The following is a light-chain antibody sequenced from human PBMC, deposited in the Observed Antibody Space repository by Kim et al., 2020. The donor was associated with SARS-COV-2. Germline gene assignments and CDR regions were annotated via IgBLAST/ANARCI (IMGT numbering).Light chain of an antibody. Sequence: SYELTQPPSVSVAPGKTARITCGGNNIGSKSVHWYQQKPGQAPVLVIYYDSDRPSGIPERFSGSNSGNTATLTISKVEAGDEADYYCQVWDSSSDPPVFGGGTKLTVL. V-gene: IGLV3-21*04. J-gene: IGLJ3*02. CDR1: NIGSKS. CDR2: YDS. CDR3: QVWDSSSDPPV.